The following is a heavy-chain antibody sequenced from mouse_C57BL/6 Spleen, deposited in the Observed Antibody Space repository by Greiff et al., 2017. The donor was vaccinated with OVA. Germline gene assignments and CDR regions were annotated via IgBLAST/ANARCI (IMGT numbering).Heavy chain of an antibody. V-gene: IGHV1-55*01. J-gene: IGHJ2*01. D-gene: IGHD1-1*02. Sequence: QVQLQQPGAELVKPGASVKMSCKASGYTFTSYRITWVKQRPGQGLEWIGDIYPGSGSTNYNEKFKSKATLTVDTSSSTAYMQLSSLTSEDSAVYYCARSPYGAYYFDYWGQGTTLTVSS. CDR3: ARSPYGAYYFDY. CDR1: GYTFTSYR. CDR2: IYPGSGST.